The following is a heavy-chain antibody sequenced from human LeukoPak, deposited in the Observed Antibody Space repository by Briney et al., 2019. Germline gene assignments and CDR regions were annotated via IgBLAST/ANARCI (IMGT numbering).Heavy chain of an antibody. CDR2: INPNSGGT. CDR1: GYTFTGYY. Sequence: ASVKVSCKASGYTFTGYYTHWVRQAPGQGLEWMGWINPNSGGTDYAQKFQGRVTMTRDTSISTAYMELSRLRSDDTAVYYCARDSVVGDFWSGYYAFDYWGQGTLVTVSS. J-gene: IGHJ4*02. V-gene: IGHV1-2*02. D-gene: IGHD3-3*01. CDR3: ARDSVVGDFWSGYYAFDY.